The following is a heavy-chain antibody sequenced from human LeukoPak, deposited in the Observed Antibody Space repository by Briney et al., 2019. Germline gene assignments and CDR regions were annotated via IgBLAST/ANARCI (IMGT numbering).Heavy chain of an antibody. Sequence: ASVKVSCKASGYTFTGYYMHWVRQAPGQGLEWMGWINPNSGGTNYAQKFQGRVTMTRDTSISTAYMELSRLRSDDTAVYYCARVGFMVKDSGSAFDIWGQGTMVTVSS. CDR2: INPNSGGT. J-gene: IGHJ3*02. CDR3: ARVGFMVKDSGSAFDI. V-gene: IGHV1-2*02. CDR1: GYTFTGYY. D-gene: IGHD5-18*01.